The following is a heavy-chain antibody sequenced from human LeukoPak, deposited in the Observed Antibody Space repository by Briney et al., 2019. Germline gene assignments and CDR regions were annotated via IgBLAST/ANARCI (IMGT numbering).Heavy chain of an antibody. J-gene: IGHJ4*02. CDR3: ASTPNGVAAIYFDY. V-gene: IGHV3-30*02. D-gene: IGHD2-15*01. Sequence: PGGSLRLSCAASGFIFSTYGMHWVRQAPGKGLEWVAFIRNDGSDKYYAVSVKGRFTISRDNAKNTLYLQMNSLRAGDTAVYYCASTPNGVAAIYFDYWGQGTLVTVSS. CDR2: IRNDGSDK. CDR1: GFIFSTYG.